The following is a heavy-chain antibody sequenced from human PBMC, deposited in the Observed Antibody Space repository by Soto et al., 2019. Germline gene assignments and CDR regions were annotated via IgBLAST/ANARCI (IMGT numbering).Heavy chain of an antibody. D-gene: IGHD7-27*01. CDR2: ITYEGSQI. CDR3: AKGRGEMNWANYYGLDV. Sequence: QVQLVESGGGVVQPGRSLRLSCAASGFSFPRFGMHWVRQSPGKGLEWVALITYEGSQIYYADAVKGRFTISRDNGHKTPSLQMDNLRTEDTATYFCAKGRGEMNWANYYGLDVWGQGTTVTVSS. J-gene: IGHJ6*02. CDR1: GFSFPRFG. V-gene: IGHV3-30*18.